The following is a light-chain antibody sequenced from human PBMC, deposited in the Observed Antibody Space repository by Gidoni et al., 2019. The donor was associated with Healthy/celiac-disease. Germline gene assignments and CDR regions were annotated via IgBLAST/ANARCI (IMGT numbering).Light chain of an antibody. J-gene: IGKJ1*01. CDR2: GAS. CDR1: QSVSSSY. V-gene: IGKV3-20*01. CDR3: QQYGSSPRT. Sequence: EIVLTQSPGTLPWSPGERATLSCRASQSVSSSYLAWYQQKPGQAPRLLIYGASSRATGIPYRFSGSGSGTDFTLTISRLEPEDFAVYYCQQYGSSPRTFGQGTKVEIK.